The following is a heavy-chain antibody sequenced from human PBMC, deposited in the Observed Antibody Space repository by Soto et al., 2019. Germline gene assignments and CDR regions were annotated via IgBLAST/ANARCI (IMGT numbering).Heavy chain of an antibody. Sequence: GEALKISCKGSGYSFTSFWISWVRQMPGKGVEWMVRIDTSDSYTSYSPSFQGHVTISAYRSISTAYLQWSSLKASDTAMYYCARLERYTGYELHFDXWGQGTQVTVSX. CDR2: IDTSDSYT. D-gene: IGHD5-12*01. CDR1: GYSFTSFW. CDR3: ARLERYTGYELHFDX. V-gene: IGHV5-10-1*01. J-gene: IGHJ4*02.